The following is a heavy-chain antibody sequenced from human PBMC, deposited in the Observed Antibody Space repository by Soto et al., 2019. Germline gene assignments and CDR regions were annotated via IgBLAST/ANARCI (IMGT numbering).Heavy chain of an antibody. CDR2: IYYSGST. CDR1: GGSISSGGYY. Sequence: QVQLQESGPGLVKPSQTLSLTCTVSGGSISSGGYYWSWIRQHPGKGLEWIGYIYYSGSTYYNPSLNSRVTISVDTSKNQFSLKLSSVTAAATAVYYCARDRPIVVGRWYYGMDVWGQGTTVTVSS. D-gene: IGHD3-22*01. CDR3: ARDRPIVVGRWYYGMDV. V-gene: IGHV4-31*03. J-gene: IGHJ6*02.